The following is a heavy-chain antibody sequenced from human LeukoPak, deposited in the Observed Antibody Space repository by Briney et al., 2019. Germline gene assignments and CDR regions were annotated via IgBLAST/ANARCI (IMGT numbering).Heavy chain of an antibody. CDR2: INHSGST. V-gene: IGHV4-34*01. J-gene: IGHJ6*02. D-gene: IGHD2-15*01. CDR3: ARAPIYCSGGSCVNYGMDV. CDR1: GGAFSGYY. Sequence: KPSETLSLPCAVYGGAFSGYYLSWIPPAPGKGVEWVGEINHSGSTNYNPSLKSRVTISVDTSENQFSLKLSSVTAADTAVYYCARAPIYCSGGSCVNYGMDVWGQGTTVTVSS.